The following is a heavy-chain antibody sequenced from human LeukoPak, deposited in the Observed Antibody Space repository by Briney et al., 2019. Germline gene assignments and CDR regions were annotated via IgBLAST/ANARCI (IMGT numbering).Heavy chain of an antibody. CDR1: GYTFTSYG. J-gene: IGHJ6*02. CDR3: ARVATMDYYYYGMDV. D-gene: IGHD5-12*01. V-gene: IGHV1-18*01. CDR2: ISAYNGNT. Sequence: ASVKVSCKAFGYTFTSYGISWVRQAPGQGLEWMGWISAYNGNTNYAQKLQGRVTMTTDTSTSTAYMELRSLRSEDTAVYYCARVATMDYYYYGMDVWGQGTTVTVSS.